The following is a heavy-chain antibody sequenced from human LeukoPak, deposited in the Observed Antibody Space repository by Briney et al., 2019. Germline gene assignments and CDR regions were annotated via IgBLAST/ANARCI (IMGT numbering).Heavy chain of an antibody. J-gene: IGHJ4*02. D-gene: IGHD6-19*01. CDR2: IKLDGSEK. Sequence: GGSLRLSCVASGFTFGKYWMSWVRQAPGKGLEWVADIKLDGSEKNYVDSVKGRFTISRDNTKNSLYLQMNSLRAEDTAVYYCARATTVAGPPGNYWGQGTLVTVSS. V-gene: IGHV3-7*04. CDR3: ARATTVAGPPGNY. CDR1: GFTFGKYW.